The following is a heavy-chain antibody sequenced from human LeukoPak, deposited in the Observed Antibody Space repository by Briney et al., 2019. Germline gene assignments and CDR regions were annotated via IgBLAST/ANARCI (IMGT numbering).Heavy chain of an antibody. D-gene: IGHD6-19*01. CDR3: ARVLGDSSGWYEGSAFDI. CDR1: GGTFSSYA. Sequence: ASVKVSCKASGGTFSSYAISWVRQAPGQGLEWMGWINPNSGGTNYAQKFQGRVTMTRDTSISTAYMELSRLRSDDTAVYYCARVLGDSSGWYEGSAFDIWGQGTMVTVSS. CDR2: INPNSGGT. V-gene: IGHV1-2*02. J-gene: IGHJ3*02.